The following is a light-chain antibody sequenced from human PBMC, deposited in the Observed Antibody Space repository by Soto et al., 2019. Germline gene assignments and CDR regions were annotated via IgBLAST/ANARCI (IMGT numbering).Light chain of an antibody. CDR2: KAS. V-gene: IGKV1-5*03. J-gene: IGKJ2*01. CDR3: QQYSSYSPYT. CDR1: QSINSW. Sequence: DIQMTQSPSTLSASVGDRVTITCRASQSINSWLAWYQQKPGKAPRLLIFKASTLESGVPSRFSGSGSVTEYTLTISSLQPDDFATYYCQQYSSYSPYTFGQGTKVEI.